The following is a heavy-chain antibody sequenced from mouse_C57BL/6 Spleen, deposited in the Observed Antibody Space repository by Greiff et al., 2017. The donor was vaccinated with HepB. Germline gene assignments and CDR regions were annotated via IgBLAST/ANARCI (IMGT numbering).Heavy chain of an antibody. CDR1: GYAFSSSW. V-gene: IGHV1-82*01. CDR2: IYPGDGDT. Sequence: QVQLQQSGPELVKPGASVKISCKASGYAFSSSWMNWVKQRPGQGLEWIGRIYPGDGDTNYNGKFKGKATLTADKSSSTAYMQLSSLTSEDSAVYFCARKRTIYYDYEYYFDYWGQGTTLTVSS. J-gene: IGHJ2*01. CDR3: ARKRTIYYDYEYYFDY. D-gene: IGHD2-4*01.